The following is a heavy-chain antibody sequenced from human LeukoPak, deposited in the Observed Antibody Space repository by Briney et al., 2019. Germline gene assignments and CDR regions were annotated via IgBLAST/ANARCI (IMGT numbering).Heavy chain of an antibody. CDR3: ARDLGFHYDSSGYYHHDAFDI. D-gene: IGHD3-22*01. Sequence: SETLSLTCTVSGGSISSGSYYWSWIRQPAGKGLEWIGRIYTSGSTNYNPSLKSRVTISVDTSKNQFSLKLSSVTAADTAVYYCARDLGFHYDSSGYYHHDAFDIWGQGTMVTVSS. CDR1: GGSISSGSYY. J-gene: IGHJ3*02. CDR2: IYTSGST. V-gene: IGHV4-61*02.